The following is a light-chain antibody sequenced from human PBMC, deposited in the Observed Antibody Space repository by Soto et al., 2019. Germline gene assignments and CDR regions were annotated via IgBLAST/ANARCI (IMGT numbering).Light chain of an antibody. CDR3: QQYNSYST. CDR1: QSISSW. J-gene: IGKJ1*01. V-gene: IGKV1-5*01. CDR2: DAS. Sequence: DIQMTQSPSTLSASVGDRVTITCRASQSISSWLAWYQQKPGKAPKLLIYDASSLESGVPSRFSGSASGTEFPLTISSLQPDDFATYYCQQYNSYSTFGQGTKVEIK.